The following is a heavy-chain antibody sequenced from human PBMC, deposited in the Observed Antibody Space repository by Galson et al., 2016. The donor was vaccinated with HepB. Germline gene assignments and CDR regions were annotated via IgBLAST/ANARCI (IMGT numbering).Heavy chain of an antibody. Sequence: SETLSLTCTVSGGSMRGLYWSWIRQAPGKGLEVIGYIYYSGRTNCRPSLTSRVTISADTSRNQFSLKLNSVTPADTGVYYCARGLAPAEAIVQSPDYWGQGILITVS. J-gene: IGHJ4*02. CDR1: GGSMRGLY. CDR3: ARGLAPAEAIVQSPDY. CDR2: IYYSGRT. V-gene: IGHV4-59*11. D-gene: IGHD3-16*02.